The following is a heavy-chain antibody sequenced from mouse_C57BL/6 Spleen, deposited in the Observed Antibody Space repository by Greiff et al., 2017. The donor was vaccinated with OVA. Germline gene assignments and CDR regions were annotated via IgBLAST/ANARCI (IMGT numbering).Heavy chain of an antibody. CDR2: IDPSDSYT. Sequence: QVQLQQPGAELVKPGASVKLSCKASGYTFTSYWMQWVKQRPGQGLEWIGEIDPSDSYTNYNQKFKGKATLTVDTSSSTAYMQLSSLTSEDSAVYYCARRDYDYDDGHYFDYWGQGTTLTVSS. CDR1: GYTFTSYW. CDR3: ARRDYDYDDGHYFDY. D-gene: IGHD2-4*01. J-gene: IGHJ2*01. V-gene: IGHV1-50*01.